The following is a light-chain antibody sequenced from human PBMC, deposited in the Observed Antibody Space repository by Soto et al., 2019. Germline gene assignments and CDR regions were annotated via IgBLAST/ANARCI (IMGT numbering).Light chain of an antibody. V-gene: IGKV3-15*01. Sequence: EMVLTQSPATLSLSPGERATLSCRASQSINSNLAWYQQRPGQAPRLFIFRASSRAAGVPARFSASGSWTEFNLTISSLQSEDFAVYYCQQYNNWPRATFGGGTRVETK. J-gene: IGKJ4*01. CDR3: QQYNNWPRAT. CDR2: RAS. CDR1: QSINSN.